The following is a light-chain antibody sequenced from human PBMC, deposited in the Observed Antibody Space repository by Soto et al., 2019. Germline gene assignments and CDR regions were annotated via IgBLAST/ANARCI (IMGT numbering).Light chain of an antibody. V-gene: IGKV3D-20*02. CDR3: QQRNNCPRT. CDR2: GAS. Sequence: DIVLSQSPGALSLSPGARATLSCRASQTVYNNNLALDQQKPGQAPRLLIYGASNRATGIPDRFSGSGSGTDFTLTISSLQPEDFAVYYCQQRNNCPRTFGQGTKVDIK. CDR1: QTVYNNN. J-gene: IGKJ1*01.